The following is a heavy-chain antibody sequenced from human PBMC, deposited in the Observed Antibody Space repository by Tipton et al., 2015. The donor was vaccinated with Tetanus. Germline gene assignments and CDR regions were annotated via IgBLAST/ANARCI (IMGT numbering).Heavy chain of an antibody. J-gene: IGHJ4*02. V-gene: IGHV1-18*01. CDR1: GYTFTSYG. D-gene: IGHD1-26*01. CDR3: ARDIRRVGATLYFDY. Sequence: QLVQSGAEVKKPGASVTVSCKASGYTFTSYGINWVRQAPGQGLEWMAWISAYSGNTNIARKFQGRVTMTTDTSTNTAYMELRSLTPDDTAVYYCARDIRRVGATLYFDYWGQGAQVTVSP. CDR2: ISAYSGNT.